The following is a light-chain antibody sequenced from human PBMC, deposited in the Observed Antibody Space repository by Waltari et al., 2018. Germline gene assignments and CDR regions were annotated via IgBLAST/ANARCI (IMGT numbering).Light chain of an antibody. CDR2: EVS. J-gene: IGLJ3*02. CDR3: CSFANDSRV. Sequence: SALTQPASGSRSPGQSITIPCTGTTSDIGNYDVVSWFQQRPGKAPQLLISEVSKRPSQISQRFSGSKSGNTASLTISGLQAEDEADYYCCSFANDSRVFGGGTKVTVL. CDR1: TSDIGNYDV. V-gene: IGLV2-23*02.